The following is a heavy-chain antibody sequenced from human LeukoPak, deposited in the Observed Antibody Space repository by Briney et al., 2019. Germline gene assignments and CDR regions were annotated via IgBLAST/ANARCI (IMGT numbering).Heavy chain of an antibody. CDR2: IIPIFDTA. Sequence: ASVKVSCKASGGTFSSYAISWVRQAPGQGLEWMGGIIPIFDTANYAQNFQGRVTITADESTSTAYMELRSLKSEDTAVYFCARDPRGYNAYGVFDSWGQGTLVTVSS. J-gene: IGHJ4*02. D-gene: IGHD5-18*01. CDR3: ARDPRGYNAYGVFDS. CDR1: GGTFSSYA. V-gene: IGHV1-69*13.